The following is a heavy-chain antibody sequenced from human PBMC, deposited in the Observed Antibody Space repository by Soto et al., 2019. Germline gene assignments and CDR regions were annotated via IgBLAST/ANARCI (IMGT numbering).Heavy chain of an antibody. Sequence: GGSLRLSCAASRFPFSEFWMSWVRQGPGKGPEWVANINQDGSEISYLDSVKGRFTISRDNAQNLLYLQMNSLRGEDTAVYYCVRDIGGRSGETWYDAFDAWGQGTMVTVSS. D-gene: IGHD1-26*01. CDR2: INQDGSEI. CDR3: VRDIGGRSGETWYDAFDA. J-gene: IGHJ3*01. V-gene: IGHV3-7*01. CDR1: RFPFSEFW.